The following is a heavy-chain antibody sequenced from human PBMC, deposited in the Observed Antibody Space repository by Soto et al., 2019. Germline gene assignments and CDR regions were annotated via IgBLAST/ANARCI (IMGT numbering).Heavy chain of an antibody. CDR2: ANDRVSR. CDR3: ARGLAPTIFRAVPTPNWFDP. Sequence: AAESLSLSCGVSGGSFSGYLWSWLRQSPGKGLEWLGEANDRVSRSYTPFLRGRLTISLDTSKNHFSLRLSSVNSADTAVYYCARGLAPTIFRAVPTPNWFDPWGQGTQVTVSS. V-gene: IGHV4-34*01. J-gene: IGHJ5*02. D-gene: IGHD3-3*01. CDR1: GGSFSGYL.